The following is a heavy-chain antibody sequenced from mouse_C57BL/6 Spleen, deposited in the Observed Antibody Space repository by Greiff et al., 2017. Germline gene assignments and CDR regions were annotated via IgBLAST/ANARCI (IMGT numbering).Heavy chain of an antibody. CDR3: ARSRGYYGYFDV. CDR1: GYTFTDYY. V-gene: IGHV1-26*01. D-gene: IGHD2-2*01. J-gene: IGHJ1*03. Sequence: EVQLQQSGPELVKPGASVKISCKASGYTFTDYYMNWVKQSHGKSLEWIGDINPNNGGTSYNQKFKGKATLTVDKSSSTAYMELRSLTSEDSAVYYCARSRGYYGYFDVWGTGTTVTVSS. CDR2: INPNNGGT.